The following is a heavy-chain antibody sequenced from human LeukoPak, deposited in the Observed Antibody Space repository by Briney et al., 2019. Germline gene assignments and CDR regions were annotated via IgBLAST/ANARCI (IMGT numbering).Heavy chain of an antibody. CDR2: IKSKSNGGPP. Sequence: GGSLRLSCAASGFTFSSYAMSWVRQAPGKGLEWVGRIKSKSNGGPPDYAAPLKGKFTLSRDDSNNMVYLEMNNLKVEDTAVYYCVGTAGSPCCDDFWGQGTLVTVSS. V-gene: IGHV3-15*01. CDR1: GFTFSSYA. J-gene: IGHJ4*02. D-gene: IGHD2-21*02. CDR3: VGTAGSPCCDDF.